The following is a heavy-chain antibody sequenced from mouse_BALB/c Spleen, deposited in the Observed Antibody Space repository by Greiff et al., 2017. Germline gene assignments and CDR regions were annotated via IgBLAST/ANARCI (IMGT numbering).Heavy chain of an antibody. CDR3: ARGGIHYYGYDY. Sequence: LVESGAELVKPGASVKLSCTASGFNIKDTYMHWVKQRPEQGLEWIGRIDPANGNTKYDPKFQGKATITADTSSNTAYLQLSSLTSEDTAVYYCARGGIHYYGYDYWGQGTTLTVSS. J-gene: IGHJ2*01. V-gene: IGHV14-3*02. CDR2: IDPANGNT. CDR1: GFNIKDTY. D-gene: IGHD1-2*01.